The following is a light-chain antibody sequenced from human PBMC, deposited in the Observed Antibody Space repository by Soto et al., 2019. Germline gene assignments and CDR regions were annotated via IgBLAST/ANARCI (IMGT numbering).Light chain of an antibody. V-gene: IGKV1-39*01. CDR3: QQRYSTPQT. CDR2: AAS. Sequence: DSQMTQSPSSLSASVGDRVTITCRASQSISSYLNWYQQKPGKAPKLLIYAASSLQSGVPSRFSGSGDGTVFTLTISSLPPEDFATYYCQQRYSTPQTFGQGNKLEIK. CDR1: QSISSY. J-gene: IGKJ2*01.